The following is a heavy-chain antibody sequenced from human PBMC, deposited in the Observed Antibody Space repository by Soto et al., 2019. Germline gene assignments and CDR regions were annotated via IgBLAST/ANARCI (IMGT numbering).Heavy chain of an antibody. Sequence: QVQLQESGPGLVQPAQTLSLTCTVSGASVSRGGYYWSWFRQLPGKGLEWIGYIYYSGSTNSNPSLKTRVTISVDTSKNQLSLRLSSVSVADTAVYFCARRGDWFDPWGQGTLVTVSS. CDR3: ARRGDWFDP. V-gene: IGHV4-31*03. CDR1: GASVSRGGYY. CDR2: IYYSGST. J-gene: IGHJ5*02.